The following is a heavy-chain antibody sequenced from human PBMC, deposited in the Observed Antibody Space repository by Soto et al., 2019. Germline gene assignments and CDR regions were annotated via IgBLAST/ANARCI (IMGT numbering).Heavy chain of an antibody. J-gene: IGHJ4*02. V-gene: IGHV4-31*03. CDR1: GGSISSGGYY. D-gene: IGHD3-10*01. CDR2: IYYSGST. CDR3: ARDEYGSGSYYKY. Sequence: SETLSLTCTVSGGSISSGGYYWSWIRQHPGKGLEWIGYIYYSGSTYYNPSLKSRVTISVDTSKNQFSLKLSSVTAADTAVYYCARDEYGSGSYYKYWGQGTLVTVSS.